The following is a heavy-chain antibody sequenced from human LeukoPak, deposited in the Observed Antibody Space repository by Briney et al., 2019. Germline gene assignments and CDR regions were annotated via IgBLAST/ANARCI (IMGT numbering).Heavy chain of an antibody. D-gene: IGHD3-3*02. CDR3: ARDRQVGFLEWPSSGVDYYMDV. Sequence: ASVKVSCKASGYTFTSYGISWVRQAPGQGLEWMGWINPNSGGTNYAQKFQGRVTMTRDTSISTAYMELSRLRSDDTAVYYCARDRQVGFLEWPSSGVDYYMDVWGKGTTVTVSS. CDR1: GYTFTSYG. J-gene: IGHJ6*03. CDR2: INPNSGGT. V-gene: IGHV1-2*02.